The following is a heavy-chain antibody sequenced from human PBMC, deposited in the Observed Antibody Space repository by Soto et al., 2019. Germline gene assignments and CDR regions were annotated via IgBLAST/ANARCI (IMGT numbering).Heavy chain of an antibody. CDR2: IYYSGST. CDR1: GGSISSSSYY. Sequence: ETLSLTCTVSGGSISSSSYYWGWIRQPPGKGLEWIGSIYYSGSTYYNPSLKSRVTISVDTSKNQFSLKLSSVTAADTAVYYCARTHDYFGNWFDPWGQGTLVTVSS. CDR3: ARTHDYFGNWFDP. V-gene: IGHV4-39*01. J-gene: IGHJ5*02. D-gene: IGHD3-9*01.